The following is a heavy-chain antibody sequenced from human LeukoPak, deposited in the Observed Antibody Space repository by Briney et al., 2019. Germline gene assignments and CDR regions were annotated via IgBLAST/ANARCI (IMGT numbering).Heavy chain of an antibody. CDR2: LSKSGNT. CDR3: ARARYVNSFYALGI. V-gene: IGHV4-59*01. Sequence: SETLSLTCTVSGGSISSYYWSWIRLPPGKGLEWIGYLSKSGNTNYSPSLKSRVTIFGDTSKNQFFLKLSSVTAADTAVYYCARARYVNSFYALGIWGQGTLVTVSS. J-gene: IGHJ3*02. D-gene: IGHD3-9*01. CDR1: GGSISSYY.